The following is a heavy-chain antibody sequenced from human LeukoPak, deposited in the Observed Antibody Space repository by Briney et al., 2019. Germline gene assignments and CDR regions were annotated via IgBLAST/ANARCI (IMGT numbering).Heavy chain of an antibody. J-gene: IGHJ3*01. CDR2: TYNSGNT. CDR1: GGSISISGFY. D-gene: IGHD6-19*01. CDR3: ARSSGWRDAFDF. V-gene: IGHV4-31*03. Sequence: SQTLSLTCSVSGGSISISGFYWNWIRHLPGKALEWIGYTYNSGNTYYNPSFGSRVTISTDTSMNQFFLKSHSVTAADTAVYYCARSSGWRDAFDFWGRGTMVTVSS.